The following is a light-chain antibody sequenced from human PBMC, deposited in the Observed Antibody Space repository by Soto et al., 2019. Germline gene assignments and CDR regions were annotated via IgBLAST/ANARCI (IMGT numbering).Light chain of an antibody. CDR1: SSDVGGYNY. J-gene: IGLJ1*01. Sequence: QSALTQPASVSGSPGQSITISCTGTSSDVGGYNYVSWYQQHPGKAPKLMIYEVSNRPSGVSNRISGSKSGNTAPLTISGLQAEDEADYYCSSYTSSSPYVFGTGTKLTVL. CDR3: SSYTSSSPYV. CDR2: EVS. V-gene: IGLV2-14*01.